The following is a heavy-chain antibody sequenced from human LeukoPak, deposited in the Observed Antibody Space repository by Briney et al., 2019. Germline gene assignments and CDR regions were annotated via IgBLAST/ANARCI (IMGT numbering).Heavy chain of an antibody. CDR2: ISSSGSTI. J-gene: IGHJ4*02. Sequence: GGSLRLSCAASGFTFSDYYMSWIRQAPGKGLEWVSYISSSGSTIYYADSVKGRFTISRDNTKNSLYLQMNSLRAEDTAVYYCARENYYDSSESLDYWGQGTLVTVSS. V-gene: IGHV3-11*01. CDR1: GFTFSDYY. CDR3: ARENYYDSSESLDY. D-gene: IGHD3-22*01.